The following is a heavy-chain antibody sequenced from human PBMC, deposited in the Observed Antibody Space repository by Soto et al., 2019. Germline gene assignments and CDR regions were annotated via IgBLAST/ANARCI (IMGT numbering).Heavy chain of an antibody. CDR1: GGTISSYA. Sequence: GASVKVSCKTAGGTISSYAISWVRQAPGQGLEWMGGIIPIFGTANYAQKFQGRVTITADKSTSTAYMELSSVTAADTAVYYCASLPRPPYYYDSRGWRPDFWGQGTLVTVSS. CDR3: ASLPRPPYYYDSRGWRPDF. J-gene: IGHJ4*02. D-gene: IGHD3-22*01. V-gene: IGHV1-69*06. CDR2: IIPIFGTA.